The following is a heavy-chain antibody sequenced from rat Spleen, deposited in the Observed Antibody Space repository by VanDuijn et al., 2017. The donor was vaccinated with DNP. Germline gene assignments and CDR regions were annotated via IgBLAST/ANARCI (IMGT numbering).Heavy chain of an antibody. CDR3: TTWGWLLGLDA. D-gene: IGHD1-12*03. CDR2: ISYDGGNI. Sequence: EVQLVESGGGLVQPGRSMKLSCVASGFTFRDYGMAWVLQAPTKGLEWVASISYDGGNINYRDSVRGRFSISRDNAKNSLYLQMDSLRSEDTATYYCTTWGWLLGLDAWGQGTSVTVSS. CDR1: GFTFRDYG. J-gene: IGHJ4*01. V-gene: IGHV5-20*01.